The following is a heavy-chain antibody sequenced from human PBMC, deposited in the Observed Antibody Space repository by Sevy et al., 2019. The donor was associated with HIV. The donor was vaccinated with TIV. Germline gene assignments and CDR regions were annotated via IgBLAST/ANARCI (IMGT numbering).Heavy chain of an antibody. J-gene: IGHJ4*02. CDR2: INPNSGGT. CDR1: GYTFTGYY. CDR3: ARGGDFWSGYQNFDY. D-gene: IGHD3-3*01. V-gene: IGHV1-2*02. Sequence: ASVKVSCKASGYTFTGYYMHWVRQAPGQGLEWMGWINPNSGGTNYAQKFQGRVTMTRDTSISTAYMELSRLRSDDTAVYYCARGGDFWSGYQNFDYWGQRTLVTVSS.